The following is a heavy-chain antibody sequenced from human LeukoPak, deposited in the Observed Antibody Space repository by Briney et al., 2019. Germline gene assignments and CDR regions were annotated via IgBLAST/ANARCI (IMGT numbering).Heavy chain of an antibody. J-gene: IGHJ4*02. CDR3: ARDLYTYIFFF. CDR1: GYTFTDFG. CDR2: IWYGGSKT. D-gene: IGHD1-1*01. Sequence: HPGGSLRLSCAASGYTFTDFGMQWVRQAPGKGLKWVADIWYGGSKTYYADSVRGRFTISRDSSQNTVYLKMNSLRAEDTAVYYCARDLYTYIFFFWGEETQVTVSP. V-gene: IGHV3-33*01.